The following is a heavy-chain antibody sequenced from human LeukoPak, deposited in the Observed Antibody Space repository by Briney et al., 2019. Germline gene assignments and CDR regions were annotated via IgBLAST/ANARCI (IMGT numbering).Heavy chain of an antibody. CDR1: GGSISSYY. Sequence: PSETLSLTCTVSGGSISSYYWSWIRQPAGKGLEWIGRIYTSGSTNYNPSLKSRVTMSVDTSKNQFSLKLGSVTAADTAVYYCARDLDPLSINNWFDPWGQGTLVTVSS. CDR3: ARDLDPLSINNWFDP. D-gene: IGHD3-3*01. CDR2: IYTSGST. V-gene: IGHV4-4*07. J-gene: IGHJ5*02.